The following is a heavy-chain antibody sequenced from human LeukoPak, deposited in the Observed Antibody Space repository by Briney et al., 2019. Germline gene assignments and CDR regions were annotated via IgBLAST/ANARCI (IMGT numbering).Heavy chain of an antibody. V-gene: IGHV3-33*08. CDR1: GFTFSDYY. CDR2: IWYDGSNK. D-gene: IGHD3-10*01. Sequence: PGGSLRLSCAASGFTFSDYYMTWIRQAPGKGLEWVAVIWYDGSNKYYADSVKGRFTISRDNSKNTLYLQMNSLRAEDTAVYYCARKQKGYYYGSGSYSADYWGQGTLVTVSS. CDR3: ARKQKGYYYGSGSYSADY. J-gene: IGHJ4*02.